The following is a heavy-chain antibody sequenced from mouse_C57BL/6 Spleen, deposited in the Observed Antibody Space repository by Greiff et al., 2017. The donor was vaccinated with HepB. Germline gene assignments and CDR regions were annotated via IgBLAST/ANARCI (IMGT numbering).Heavy chain of an antibody. CDR2: IWSGGST. V-gene: IGHV2-2*01. CDR3: ARPTIVSWFAY. Sequence: VQLQQSGPGLVQPSQSLSITCTVSGFSLTSYGVHWVRQSPGKGLEWLGVIWSGGSTDYNAAFISRLSISKDNSKSQFFFKMNSLQADDTAIYYCARPTIVSWFAYWGQGTLVTVSA. CDR1: GFSLTSYG. D-gene: IGHD2-12*01. J-gene: IGHJ3*01.